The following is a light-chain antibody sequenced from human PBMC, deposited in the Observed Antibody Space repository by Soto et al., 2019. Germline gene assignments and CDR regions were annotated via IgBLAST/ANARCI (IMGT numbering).Light chain of an antibody. CDR1: QSVRSSH. CDR2: GAS. CDR3: QQYSSSPLT. Sequence: LSKSPGTLSLRLGDRATLSCRTSQSVRSSHLAWYQQKPGQAPKLLIYGASSRETGIPDRFSGSGSGTDFTLTISRLQPDDFAVYHCQQYSSSPLTFGGGTKLEIK. V-gene: IGKV3-20*01. J-gene: IGKJ4*01.